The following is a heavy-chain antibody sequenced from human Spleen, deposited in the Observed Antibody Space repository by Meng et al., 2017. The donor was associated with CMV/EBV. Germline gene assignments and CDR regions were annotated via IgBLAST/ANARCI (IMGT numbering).Heavy chain of an antibody. V-gene: IGHV4-30-4*01. Sequence: SSGDYYWNWIRQPPGKGLEWIGYIYSSGSTYYNPSLKSRVTISLDTSKNQFSLKMTSVTAADTAVYYCARDREYCYSTSCYRSWFDPWGQGTLVTVSS. CDR2: IYSSGST. CDR3: ARDREYCYSTSCYRSWFDP. J-gene: IGHJ5*02. CDR1: SSGDYY. D-gene: IGHD2-2*01.